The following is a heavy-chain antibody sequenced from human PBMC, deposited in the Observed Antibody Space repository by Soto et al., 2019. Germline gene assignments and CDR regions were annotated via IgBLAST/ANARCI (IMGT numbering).Heavy chain of an antibody. Sequence: QMQLVQSGPXXXXXGTSVKVSCKASGFTFTSSAVQWVRQARGQRLEWIGWIVVGSGNTNYAQKFQERVTITRDMSTSTANMELSSLGSEDTAVYYCAADPYYDSSGYYGSGDYWGQGTLVTVSS. D-gene: IGHD3-22*01. J-gene: IGHJ4*02. CDR3: AADPYYDSSGYYGSGDY. CDR2: IVVGSGNT. CDR1: GFTFTSSA. V-gene: IGHV1-58*01.